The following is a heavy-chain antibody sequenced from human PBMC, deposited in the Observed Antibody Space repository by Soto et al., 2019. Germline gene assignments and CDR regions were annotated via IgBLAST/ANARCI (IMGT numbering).Heavy chain of an antibody. CDR3: ARHASIAARSRSQVSYMGV. CDR2: IIPILGTA. CDR1: GATFRSYA. D-gene: IGHD6-6*01. V-gene: IGHV1-69*13. Sequence: GAPVKVSCKASGATFRSYAISLVRQAHGQGIEWMGGIIPILGTANSAQKFQGRVTIIADESTSTAYMELSSLRYEDTAAYYCARHASIAARSRSQVSYMGVCDPGTRAAVSS. J-gene: IGHJ6*02.